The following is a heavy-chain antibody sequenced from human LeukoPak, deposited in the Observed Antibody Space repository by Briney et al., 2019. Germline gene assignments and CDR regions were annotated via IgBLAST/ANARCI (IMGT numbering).Heavy chain of an antibody. J-gene: IGHJ4*02. CDR1: GFTFSSYG. CDR2: ISYDGSNK. V-gene: IGHV3-30*18. Sequence: GGSLRLSCAASGFTFSSYGMHWVRRAPGKGLEWVAVISYDGSNKYYADSVKGRFTISRDNSKNTLYLQMNSLRAEDTAVYYCANSMVVTAIPYYWGQGTLVTVSS. CDR3: ANSMVVTAIPYY. D-gene: IGHD2-21*02.